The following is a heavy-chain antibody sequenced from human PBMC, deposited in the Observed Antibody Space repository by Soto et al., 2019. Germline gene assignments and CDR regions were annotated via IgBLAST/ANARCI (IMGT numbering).Heavy chain of an antibody. V-gene: IGHV1-18*01. CDR1: GYTFTSYG. CDR2: ISAYNGNT. D-gene: IGHD3-10*01. J-gene: IGHJ6*02. Sequence: QVQLVQSGAEVKKPGASVKVSCKASGYTFTSYGISWVRQAPGQGLEWMGWISAYNGNTNYAQQLQGRVTMTTDTSTSTDYMELRSLRSDDTAVYYCARVWTGGVITYYYYYGMDVWGQGTTVTVSS. CDR3: ARVWTGGVITYYYYYGMDV.